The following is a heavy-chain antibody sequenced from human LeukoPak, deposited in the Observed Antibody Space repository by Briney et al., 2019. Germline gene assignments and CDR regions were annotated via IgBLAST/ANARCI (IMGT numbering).Heavy chain of an antibody. D-gene: IGHD3-10*01. J-gene: IGHJ6*02. CDR3: ARDYGRSRDYGMDV. CDR2: INSVGSST. V-gene: IGHV3-74*01. CDR1: GFTFSNYW. Sequence: GGSLRLSCAASGFTFSNYWMHWVRQAPGKGLVWVSRINSVGSSTSYADSVKGRFTISRDNAKNTLYLQMNSLRVEDTAVYYCARDYGRSRDYGMDVWGPGTTVTVSS.